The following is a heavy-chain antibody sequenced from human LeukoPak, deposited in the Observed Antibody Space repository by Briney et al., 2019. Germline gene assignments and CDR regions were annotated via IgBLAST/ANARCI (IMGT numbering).Heavy chain of an antibody. CDR2: INPSGST. Sequence: SETLSLTCAVYGGSFSGYYWSWIRQPPGKGLEWIGEINPSGSTNYNPSLKSRVTISVDTSKNQFSLKLSSVTAADTAVYYCARGRTKRITMVRGEMDVWGKGTTVTVSS. J-gene: IGHJ6*04. V-gene: IGHV4-34*01. CDR3: ARGRTKRITMVRGEMDV. D-gene: IGHD3-10*01. CDR1: GGSFSGYY.